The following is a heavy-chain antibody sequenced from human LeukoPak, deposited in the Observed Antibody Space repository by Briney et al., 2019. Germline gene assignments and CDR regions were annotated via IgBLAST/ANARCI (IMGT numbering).Heavy chain of an antibody. CDR2: INHSGST. D-gene: IGHD6-13*01. J-gene: IGHJ1*01. CDR1: GGSFSGYY. V-gene: IGHV4-34*01. Sequence: SETLSLTCAVYGGSFSGYYWSWIRQPPGKGLEWIGEINHSGSTNYNPSLKSRVTISVDTSKNQFSLKLSSVTAADTAVYYCARDSSRNFQHWGQGTLVTVSS. CDR3: ARDSSRNFQH.